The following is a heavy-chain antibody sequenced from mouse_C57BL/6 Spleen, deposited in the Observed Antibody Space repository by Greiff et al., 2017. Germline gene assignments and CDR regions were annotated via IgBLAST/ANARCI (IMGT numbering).Heavy chain of an antibody. Sequence: EVMLVESGGGLVKPGGSLKLSCAASGFTFSDYGMHWVRQAPEKGLEWVAYISSGSSTIYYADTVKGRFTISRDNAKNTLFLHMASLGSEDTAMYYCARHSYAMDYWGQGTSVTVSS. V-gene: IGHV5-17*01. CDR3: ARHSYAMDY. CDR2: ISSGSSTI. CDR1: GFTFSDYG. J-gene: IGHJ4*01.